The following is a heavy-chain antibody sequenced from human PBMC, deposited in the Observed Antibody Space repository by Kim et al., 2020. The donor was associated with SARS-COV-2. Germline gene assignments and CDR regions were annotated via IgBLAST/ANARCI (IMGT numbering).Heavy chain of an antibody. D-gene: IGHD6-19*01. Sequence: EYAASVKGRFTIFRDDSERIAYLQMNSLKTEDTAVYYWTRDLRGRSGWYDIWGQGTMVTVSS. V-gene: IGHV3-49*02. CDR3: TRDLRGRSGWYDI. J-gene: IGHJ3*02.